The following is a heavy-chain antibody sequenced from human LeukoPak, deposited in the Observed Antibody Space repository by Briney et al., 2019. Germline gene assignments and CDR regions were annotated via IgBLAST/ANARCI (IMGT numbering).Heavy chain of an antibody. CDR1: GGSISSGGYS. Sequence: SQTLSLTCAVSGGSISSGGYSWSWIGQPPGKGLEWIVYIYHSGGTYYNPSLKSRATISVNMSKNQFPLKRSSWTAANTTAYSCARGEWFDPWGQATLVTVSS. V-gene: IGHV4-30-2*01. CDR3: ARGEWFDP. J-gene: IGHJ5*02. CDR2: IYHSGGT.